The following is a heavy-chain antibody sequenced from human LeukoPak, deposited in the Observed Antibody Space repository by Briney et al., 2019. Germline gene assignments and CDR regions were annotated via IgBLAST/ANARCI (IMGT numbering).Heavy chain of an antibody. V-gene: IGHV4-61*01. CDR2: IYYSGST. D-gene: IGHD3-22*01. CDR3: ARDPSGYFNY. J-gene: IGHJ4*02. CDR1: GGSVSSGNYY. Sequence: PSETLSLTCTDSGGSVSSGNYYWSWIRQPPGKGLDWIGYIYYSGSTNYNPSLKSRVTISVDTSKNQFSLRLSSVTVADTAVYYCARDPSGYFNYWGQGTLATVSS.